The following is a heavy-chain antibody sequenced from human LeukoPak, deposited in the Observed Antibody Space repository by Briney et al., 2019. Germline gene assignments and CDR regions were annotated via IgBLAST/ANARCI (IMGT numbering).Heavy chain of an antibody. V-gene: IGHV3-23*01. J-gene: IGHJ4*02. CDR3: ATAIAVAGKAFDY. CDR2: ISGSGGST. D-gene: IGHD6-19*01. Sequence: GGSLRLSCAASGFTFSSYAMSWVRQAPGKGLEWVSAISGSGGSTYYADSVKGRFTISRDNSKNTLYLQMNSLRAEDTAVYYCATAIAVAGKAFDYCGQGTLVTVSS. CDR1: GFTFSSYA.